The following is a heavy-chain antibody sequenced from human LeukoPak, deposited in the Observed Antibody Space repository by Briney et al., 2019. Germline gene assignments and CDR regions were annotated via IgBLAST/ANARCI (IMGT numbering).Heavy chain of an antibody. D-gene: IGHD3-10*01. Sequence: ASVKVSCKASGYTFTSYGISWVRQAPGQGLEWMGWISAYNGNTNYAQKLQGRVTMTTDTSTSTAYMELRSLRSDDTAVYYCARVRFGELLDPTPYGMDVWGQGTTVTVPS. CDR2: ISAYNGNT. V-gene: IGHV1-18*01. CDR1: GYTFTSYG. J-gene: IGHJ6*02. CDR3: ARVRFGELLDPTPYGMDV.